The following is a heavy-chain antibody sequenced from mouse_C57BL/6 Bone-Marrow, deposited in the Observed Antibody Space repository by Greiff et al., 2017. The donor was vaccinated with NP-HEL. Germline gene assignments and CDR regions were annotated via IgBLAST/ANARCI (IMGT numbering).Heavy chain of an antibody. D-gene: IGHD2-4*01. Sequence: VQLQQSGAELVKPGASVKLSCTASGFTFTDYYMYWVKQSPGKSLEWIGVINPYNGGTSYNPKFKGKATLTVDTSSNTAYLELNSLTSEDSADYYCAVYDCDVDWYFGVWGTGTTVTVSS. CDR2: INPYNGGT. V-gene: IGHV1-19*01. J-gene: IGHJ1*03. CDR1: GFTFTDYY. CDR3: AVYDCDVDWYFGV.